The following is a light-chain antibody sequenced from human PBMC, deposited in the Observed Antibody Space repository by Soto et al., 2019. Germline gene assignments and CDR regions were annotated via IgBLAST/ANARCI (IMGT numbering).Light chain of an antibody. Sequence: DIQMTQSPSSLSASVGDRVTITCRASQGISNYLAWYQQKPGKVPKLLIYAAYTLHTGVPSRFSGSGSGSDFTLTISSLQPEDVATYYCQKYNSAPHTFGQGTKVEIK. CDR1: QGISNY. J-gene: IGKJ2*01. V-gene: IGKV1-27*01. CDR3: QKYNSAPHT. CDR2: AAY.